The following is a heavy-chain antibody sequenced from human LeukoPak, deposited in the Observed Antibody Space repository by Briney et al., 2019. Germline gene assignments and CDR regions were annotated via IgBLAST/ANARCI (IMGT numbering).Heavy chain of an antibody. Sequence: ASVKVSCKASGYTFTSYDINWVRQATGQGLEWMGWMNPNSGNTGYAQKFQGRVTMTRNTSISTAYMELSSLRSEDTAVYYCARGRMSAYYDSSGSHNWFDPWGQGTLVTVSS. CDR3: ARGRMSAYYDSSGSHNWFDP. V-gene: IGHV1-8*01. D-gene: IGHD3-22*01. J-gene: IGHJ5*02. CDR1: GYTFTSYD. CDR2: MNPNSGNT.